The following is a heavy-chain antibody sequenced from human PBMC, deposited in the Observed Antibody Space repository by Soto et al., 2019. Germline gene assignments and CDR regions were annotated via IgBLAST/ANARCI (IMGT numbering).Heavy chain of an antibody. CDR2: IYYSGST. D-gene: IGHD3-10*01. Sequence: QVQLQESGPGLVKPSATLSLTCTVSGGSISSYYWSWIRQPPGKGLEWIGYIYYSGSTNYNPALMSRVTISVETSKYQFSLKLSSVTAADTAVFYCASYRAGSAFDIWGQGTMVTVSS. CDR3: ASYRAGSAFDI. CDR1: GGSISSYY. V-gene: IGHV4-59*01. J-gene: IGHJ3*02.